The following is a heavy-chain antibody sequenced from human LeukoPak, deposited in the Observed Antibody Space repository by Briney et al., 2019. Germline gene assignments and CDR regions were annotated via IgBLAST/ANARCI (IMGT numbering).Heavy chain of an antibody. D-gene: IGHD6-13*01. CDR3: AKVSGYSSSWYGSYFDY. V-gene: IGHV3-23*01. Sequence: GGSLRLSCAASGFTFSSYAMSWVRQAPRKGLEWVSAISGSGGSTYYADSVKGRFTISRDNSKNTLYLQMNSLRAEDTAVYYCAKVSGYSSSWYGSYFDYWGQGTLVTVSS. CDR1: GFTFSSYA. CDR2: ISGSGGST. J-gene: IGHJ4*02.